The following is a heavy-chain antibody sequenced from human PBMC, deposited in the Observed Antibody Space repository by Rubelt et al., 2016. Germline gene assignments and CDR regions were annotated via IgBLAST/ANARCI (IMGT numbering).Heavy chain of an antibody. CDR1: GGSFSGYY. J-gene: IGHJ5*02. V-gene: IGHV4-34*01. Sequence: QVQLQQWGAGLLKPSETLSLTCAVYGGSFSGYYWSWIRQPPGKGLVWIGEINHSGSTNYNPSLKSRVTTSVEASKNQFSRKLSSVTAADTAVYYCARGLARAAAAPRRLWFDPWGQGTLVTVSS. CDR3: ARGLARAAAAPRRLWFDP. D-gene: IGHD6-13*01. CDR2: INHSGST.